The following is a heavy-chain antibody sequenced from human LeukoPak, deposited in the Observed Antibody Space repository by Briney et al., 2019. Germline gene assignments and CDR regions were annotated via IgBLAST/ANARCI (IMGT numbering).Heavy chain of an antibody. CDR1: GFTFSSYA. Sequence: PGGSLRLSRAASGFTFSSYAMSWVRQAPGKGLEWVSAISGSGGSTYYADSVKGRFTISRDNSKNTLYLQMNSLRAEDTAVYYCARDEYYYDTSGYYLYYFDYWGQGTLVTVSS. V-gene: IGHV3-23*01. CDR3: ARDEYYYDTSGYYLYYFDY. CDR2: ISGSGGST. J-gene: IGHJ4*02. D-gene: IGHD3-22*01.